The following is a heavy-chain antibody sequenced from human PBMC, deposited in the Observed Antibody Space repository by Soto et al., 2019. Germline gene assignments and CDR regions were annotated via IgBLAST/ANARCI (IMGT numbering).Heavy chain of an antibody. CDR1: GGSISSYY. D-gene: IGHD5-12*01. V-gene: IGHV4-59*01. CDR2: IYYSGST. J-gene: IGHJ4*02. Sequence: SETLSLTCTVSGGSISSYYWSWIRQPPGKGLEWIGYIYYSGSTNYNPSLKSRVTISVDTSKNQFSLKLSSATAADTAVHYCARDIGGYDYWGQGTLVTVSS. CDR3: ARDIGGYDY.